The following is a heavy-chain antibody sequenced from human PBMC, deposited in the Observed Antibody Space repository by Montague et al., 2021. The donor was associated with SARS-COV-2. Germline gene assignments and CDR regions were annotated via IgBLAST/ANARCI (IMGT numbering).Heavy chain of an antibody. CDR2: IDWDDDK. CDR1: GFSLSTSGMC. J-gene: IGHJ6*02. CDR3: ARDILTGYLYGMDV. V-gene: IGHV2-70*01. D-gene: IGHD3-9*01. Sequence: PALVKPTQTLTLTCTFSGFSLSTSGMCVSWIRQLPGKALEWLALIDWDDDKYYSTSLKTRLTISKDTSKNQVVLTMTNMDPVDTATYYCARDILTGYLYGMDVWGQGTTVTVSS.